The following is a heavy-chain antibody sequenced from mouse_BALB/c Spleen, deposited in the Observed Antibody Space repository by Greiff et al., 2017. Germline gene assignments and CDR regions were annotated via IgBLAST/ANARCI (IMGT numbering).Heavy chain of an antibody. D-gene: IGHD3-3*01. CDR3: ARLGSPYAMDY. J-gene: IGHJ4*01. Sequence: EVKLVESGGDLVKPGGSLKLSCAASGFTFSSYGMSWVRQTPDKRLEWVATISSGGSYTYYPDSVKGRFTISRDNAKNTLYLQMSSLKSEDTAMYYCARLGSPYAMDYWGQGTSVTVSS. CDR1: GFTFSSYG. V-gene: IGHV5-6*01. CDR2: ISSGGSYT.